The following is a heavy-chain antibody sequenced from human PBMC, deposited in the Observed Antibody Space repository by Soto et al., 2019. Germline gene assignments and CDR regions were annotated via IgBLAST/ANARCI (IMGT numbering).Heavy chain of an antibody. CDR2: IWYDGSNK. Sequence: GGSLRLSCAASGFTFSSYGMHWVRQAPGKGLEWVAVIWYDGSNKYYADSVKGRFTISRDNSKNTLYLQMNSLRAEDTAVYYCARVVGYTTLERYYYYGMDVWGQGTTVTVSS. J-gene: IGHJ6*02. V-gene: IGHV3-33*01. D-gene: IGHD1-1*01. CDR3: ARVVGYTTLERYYYYGMDV. CDR1: GFTFSSYG.